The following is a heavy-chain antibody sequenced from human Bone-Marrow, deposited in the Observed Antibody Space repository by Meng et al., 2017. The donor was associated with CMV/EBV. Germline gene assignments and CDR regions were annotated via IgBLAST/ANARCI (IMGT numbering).Heavy chain of an antibody. D-gene: IGHD2-8*01. V-gene: IGHV5-51*01. CDR2: IYPGDSDT. CDR1: GYSFGDYW. CDR3: ARLVGHTNVFNY. Sequence: GESLKISCEGSGYSFGDYWISWVRQRPGKGLEWMGIIYPGDSDTRYNPSFQGQVTISADKSISTAYLQWRSLKASDTATYYCARLVGHTNVFNYWGQGPLVTVSS. J-gene: IGHJ4*02.